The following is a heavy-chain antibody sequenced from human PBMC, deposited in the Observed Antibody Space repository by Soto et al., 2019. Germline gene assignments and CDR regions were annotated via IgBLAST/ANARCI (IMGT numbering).Heavy chain of an antibody. CDR1: GGTFSSYA. Sequence: SVKVSCKASGGTFSSYAISWVRQAPGQGLEWMGGIIPIFGTANYAQKFQGRVTITADESTSTAYMELSSLRSEDTAVYYCAVGPLWEQLAYYYYGMDVWGQGTTVTAP. CDR2: IIPIFGTA. J-gene: IGHJ6*02. CDR3: AVGPLWEQLAYYYYGMDV. V-gene: IGHV1-69*13. D-gene: IGHD6-6*01.